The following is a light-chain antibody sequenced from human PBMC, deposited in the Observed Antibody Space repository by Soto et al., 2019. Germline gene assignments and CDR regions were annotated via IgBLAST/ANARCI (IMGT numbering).Light chain of an antibody. J-gene: IGLJ3*02. CDR3: GTWDTSLSAGV. CDR1: SSNIATNY. CDR2: DDN. Sequence: QPVLTQPPSVSAAPGQRVTISCAGSSSNIATNYVSWYQHLPGAAPRLLICDDNKRPSGIPDRFSGSKYGTSATLDITGLQTGDEADYYCGTWDTSLSAGVFGGGTKLTVL. V-gene: IGLV1-51*01.